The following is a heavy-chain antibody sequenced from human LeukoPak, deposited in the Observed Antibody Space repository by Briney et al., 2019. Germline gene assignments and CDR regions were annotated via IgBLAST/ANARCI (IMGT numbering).Heavy chain of an antibody. CDR2: IYYSGST. J-gene: IGHJ3*01. V-gene: IGHV4-39*01. CDR3: ARPVGRGAFDV. CDR1: SASISSSTYY. Sequence: SETLSLTCTVSSASISSSTYYWDWIRQSPGKGLEWIGSIYYSGSTYYNPSLKSRVTISVDTSKNQFSLKLTSVTAADTAVYYCARPVGRGAFDVWGQGTMVIVSS. D-gene: IGHD1-26*01.